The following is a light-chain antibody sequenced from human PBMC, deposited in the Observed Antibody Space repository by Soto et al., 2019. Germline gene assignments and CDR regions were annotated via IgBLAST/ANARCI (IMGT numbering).Light chain of an antibody. V-gene: IGKV1-33*01. Sequence: DIQMTQSPSSLSASVGDRVTITCQASQDISNYLNWYQQKPGKAPKLLIYDASNLETGVPSRFSGSGSVTDFTFTISSLQPDDSATYYCQQYDNLPFTFGPGTKVDIK. J-gene: IGKJ3*01. CDR2: DAS. CDR3: QQYDNLPFT. CDR1: QDISNY.